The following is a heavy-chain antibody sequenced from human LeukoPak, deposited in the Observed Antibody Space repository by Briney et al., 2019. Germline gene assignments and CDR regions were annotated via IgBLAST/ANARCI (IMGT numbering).Heavy chain of an antibody. V-gene: IGHV3-23*01. CDR1: GFTFSSYA. CDR2: ISGSGGST. Sequence: GGSLRLSCTVSGFTFSSYAMSWVRQAPGMGLEWVSSISGSGGSTYYADSVKGRFTISRDNSKNTLSLQMNSLRAEDTAVYYCAKDLHTSHCCLPFDYWGQGTPVTVSS. D-gene: IGHD2-2*01. J-gene: IGHJ4*02. CDR3: AKDLHTSHCCLPFDY.